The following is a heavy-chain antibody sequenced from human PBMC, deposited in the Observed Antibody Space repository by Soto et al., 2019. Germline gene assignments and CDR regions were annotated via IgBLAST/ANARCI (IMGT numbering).Heavy chain of an antibody. CDR3: ARAPSPHSYGYFDY. V-gene: IGHV3-30-3*01. J-gene: IGHJ4*02. CDR1: GFTFSSYA. Sequence: VPLVESGGGVVQPGRSLRLSCAASGFTFSSYAMHWVRQAPGKGLEWVAVISYDGSNKYYADSVKGRFTISRDNSKNTLYLQMNSLRAEDTAVYYCARAPSPHSYGYFDYWGQGTLVTVSS. D-gene: IGHD5-18*01. CDR2: ISYDGSNK.